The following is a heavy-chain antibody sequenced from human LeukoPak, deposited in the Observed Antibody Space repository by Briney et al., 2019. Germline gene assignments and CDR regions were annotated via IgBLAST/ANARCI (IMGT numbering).Heavy chain of an antibody. J-gene: IGHJ5*02. CDR1: GGSISSYY. CDR2: IYYSGST. V-gene: IGHV4-59*08. D-gene: IGHD6-13*01. Sequence: SETLSLTCTVSGGSISSYYWSWIRQPPGKGLEWIGYIYYSGSTNYNPSLKSRVTISVDTFKNQFSLKLSSVTAADTAVYCCARHDSSSWWFDPWGQGTLVTVSS. CDR3: ARHDSSSWWFDP.